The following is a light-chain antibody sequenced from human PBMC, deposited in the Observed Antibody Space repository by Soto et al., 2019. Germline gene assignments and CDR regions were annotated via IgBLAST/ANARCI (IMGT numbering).Light chain of an antibody. CDR3: QQFAGS. CDR1: QSVSPSS. J-gene: IGKJ4*02. Sequence: LPQSPGTLSLAPGENAPLSCRASQSVSPSSLAWYQQRPGQSPRLLIYGASSRATGIPDRFSGRGSGTDFTLIISRLEPEDFAVYYCQQFAGSFGGGSKV. V-gene: IGKV3-20*01. CDR2: GAS.